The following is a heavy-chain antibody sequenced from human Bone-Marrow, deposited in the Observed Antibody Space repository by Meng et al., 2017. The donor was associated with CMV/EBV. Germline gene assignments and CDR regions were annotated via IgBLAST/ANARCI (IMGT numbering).Heavy chain of an antibody. CDR2: IIPILGIA. CDR1: TFSSYA. D-gene: IGHD2-2*01. V-gene: IGHV1-69*10. Sequence: TFSSYAISWVRQPHGQGLEWMGGIIPILGIANYAQKFQGRVTITADKSTSTAYMELSSLRSEDTAVYYCATHQDYCSSTSCYHNWFDPWGQGTLVTVSS. J-gene: IGHJ5*02. CDR3: ATHQDYCSSTSCYHNWFDP.